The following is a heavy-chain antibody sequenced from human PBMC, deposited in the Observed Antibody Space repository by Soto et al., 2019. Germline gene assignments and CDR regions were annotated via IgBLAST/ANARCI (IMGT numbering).Heavy chain of an antibody. J-gene: IGHJ5*02. V-gene: IGHV3-7*03. Sequence: EVQLVESGGGLVQPGGSLRLSCAASGFSFSSYWMTWVRQAPGKGLEWVANIKADGREKYYAASVKGRFTISRDNGKNLLELQMDSLTPDDTAVYYCAGDGVRNGAYNGWLDPWGQGTLVTVSS. D-gene: IGHD3-16*01. CDR2: IKADGREK. CDR1: GFSFSSYW. CDR3: AGDGVRNGAYNGWLDP.